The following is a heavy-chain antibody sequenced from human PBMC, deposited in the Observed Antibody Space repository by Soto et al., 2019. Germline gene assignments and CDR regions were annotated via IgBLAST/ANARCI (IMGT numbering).Heavy chain of an antibody. Sequence: QVQLQESGPGLVKPSESLSLTYTVSGGSIRSYYWSWIRQPPGKGLEWIEYIYYSGSTNYNPSLKSRVTISVVTSKSQFYLKLSSVTAADTAVYYCAREFMAREFDYWGQGTLVTVSS. CDR1: GGSIRSYY. CDR3: AREFMAREFDY. V-gene: IGHV4-59*01. J-gene: IGHJ4*02. D-gene: IGHD3-10*01. CDR2: IYYSGST.